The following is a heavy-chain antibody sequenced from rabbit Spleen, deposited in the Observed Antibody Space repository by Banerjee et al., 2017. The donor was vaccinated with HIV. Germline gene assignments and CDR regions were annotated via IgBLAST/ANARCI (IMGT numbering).Heavy chain of an antibody. V-gene: IGHV1S40*01. CDR3: ARDSGSGWNFAL. D-gene: IGHD8-1*01. CDR2: IYTGNGKT. Sequence: QSLEESGGGLVQPGASLTLTCTASGFSFNVNYDICWVRQAPGKGLEWIGCIYTGNGKTYYASWAKGRFTISKTSSTVDLKMTSLTAADTATYFCARDSGSGWNFALWGPGTLVTVS. J-gene: IGHJ6*01. CDR1: GFSFNVNYD.